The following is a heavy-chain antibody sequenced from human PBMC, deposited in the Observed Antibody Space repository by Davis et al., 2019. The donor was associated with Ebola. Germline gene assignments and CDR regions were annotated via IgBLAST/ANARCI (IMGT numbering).Heavy chain of an antibody. CDR2: ISSSSNYI. CDR3: VRDPALVVTGGGWFFDL. CDR1: GFTFSSNS. J-gene: IGHJ2*01. V-gene: IGHV3-21*01. Sequence: GESLKISCAASGFTFSSNSMNWVRQAPGKGLEWASFISSSSNYIYYADSVKGRFTVSRDNAKNSLYLQMNSLRAEDTAVYYCVRDPALVVTGGGWFFDLWGRGILVTVSS. D-gene: IGHD2-21*02.